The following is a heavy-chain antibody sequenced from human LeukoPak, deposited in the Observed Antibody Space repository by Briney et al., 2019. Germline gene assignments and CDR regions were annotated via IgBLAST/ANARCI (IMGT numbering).Heavy chain of an antibody. J-gene: IGHJ5*02. Sequence: GGSLRLSCAASGFTYSSYDMNWVRQAPGKGLEWVSVIYSGGSTYYADSVKGRFTISRHNSKNTLYLQMNSLRAEDTAVYYCARGGGLGWFDPWGQGTLVTVSS. CDR3: ARGGGLGWFDP. D-gene: IGHD5-12*01. V-gene: IGHV3-53*04. CDR2: IYSGGST. CDR1: GFTYSSYD.